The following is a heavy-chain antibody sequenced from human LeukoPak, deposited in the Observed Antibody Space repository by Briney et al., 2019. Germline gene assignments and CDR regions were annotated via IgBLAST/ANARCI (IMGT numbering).Heavy chain of an antibody. CDR3: AKGRDPDYYYYGMDV. Sequence: PGRSLRLSCAASGFTFDDYAMHWVRQAPGKGLEWVSGISWNSGSICYADSVKGRFTISRDNAKNSLYLQMNSLRAEDTALYYCAKGRDPDYYYYGMDVWGQGTTVTVSS. J-gene: IGHJ6*02. CDR1: GFTFDDYA. CDR2: ISWNSGSI. V-gene: IGHV3-9*01.